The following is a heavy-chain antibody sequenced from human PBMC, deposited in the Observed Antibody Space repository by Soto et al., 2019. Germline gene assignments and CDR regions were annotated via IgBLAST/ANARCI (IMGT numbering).Heavy chain of an antibody. V-gene: IGHV4-31*03. CDR1: GGSISSADYF. Sequence: SETLSLTCTVSGGSISSADYFWSWIRQHPGKGLEWIGYISYRGSTFYNPSLKSRVTISVDTSKTQFSLKLRSVTAADTAVYYCARDKTKSRLFDPWGRGTLVTVSS. D-gene: IGHD3-3*01. CDR3: ARDKTKSRLFDP. J-gene: IGHJ5*02. CDR2: ISYRGST.